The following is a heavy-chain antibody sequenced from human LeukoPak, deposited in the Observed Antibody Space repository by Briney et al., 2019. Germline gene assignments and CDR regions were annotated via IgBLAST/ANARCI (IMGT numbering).Heavy chain of an antibody. CDR1: GGTFSSYA. CDR3: ARVVFVIFGVVTPGAFDI. V-gene: IGHV1-69*01. D-gene: IGHD3-3*01. CDR2: IIPIFGTA. Sequence: SVKVSCKASGGTFSSYAISWVRQAPGQGLEWMGGIIPIFGTANYAQKFQGRVTITADESTSTAYMELSSLRSEDKAVYYCARVVFVIFGVVTPGAFDIWGQGTMVTVSS. J-gene: IGHJ3*02.